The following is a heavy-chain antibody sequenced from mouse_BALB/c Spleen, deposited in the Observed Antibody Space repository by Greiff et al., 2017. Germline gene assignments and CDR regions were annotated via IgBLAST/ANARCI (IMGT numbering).Heavy chain of an antibody. CDR1: GYTFTDYW. CDR2: IDTSDSYT. V-gene: IGHV1-69*01. CDR3: ARWRDEAMDY. J-gene: IGHJ4*01. D-gene: IGHD2-3*01. Sequence: VQLQQPGAELVMPGASVKMSCKASGYTFTDYWMHWVKQRPGQGLEWIGAIDTSDSYTSYNQKFKGKATLTVDESSSTAYMQLSSLTSEDSAVYYCARWRDEAMDYWGQGTSVTVSS.